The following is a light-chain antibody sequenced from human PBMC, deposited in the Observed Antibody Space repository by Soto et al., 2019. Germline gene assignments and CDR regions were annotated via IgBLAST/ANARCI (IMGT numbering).Light chain of an antibody. J-gene: IGKJ3*01. CDR3: QQYGSSPFT. Sequence: EIVLTQSPGTLSLSPGERATLSCRASQSVSSSYLAWYQQKPGQAPRLLIYGAASGATGNPEWFRGSASGTDFTLTSSRLQLELFAVYYCQQYGSSPFTFGPGTKVDIK. CDR2: GAA. V-gene: IGKV3-20*01. CDR1: QSVSSSY.